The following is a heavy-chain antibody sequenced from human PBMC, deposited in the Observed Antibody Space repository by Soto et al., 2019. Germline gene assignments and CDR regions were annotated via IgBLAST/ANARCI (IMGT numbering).Heavy chain of an antibody. Sequence: EVQLVESGGGLVQPGGSLRLSCVASGFTFSSYWMGWVRQAPGKGMEWLANIKQDGSANYYVDSVNGRFTISRDNPKNSLYLQMNSLRAEYTALYYCTRTISALPVDDYCGQGPLVTVSS. J-gene: IGHJ4*02. D-gene: IGHD2-2*02. CDR2: IKQDGSAN. CDR3: TRTISALPVDDY. CDR1: GFTFSSYW. V-gene: IGHV3-7*01.